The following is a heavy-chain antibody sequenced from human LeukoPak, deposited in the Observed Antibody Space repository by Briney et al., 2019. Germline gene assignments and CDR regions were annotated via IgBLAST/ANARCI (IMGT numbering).Heavy chain of an antibody. Sequence: SETLSLTCAVYGGSFSGYYWSWIRQPPGKGLEWIGEINHSVSTNYNPSLKSRVTISVDTSKNQFSLKLSSVTAADTAVYYCARVSSVSSIRQDTVAGPYFDYWGQGTLVTVSS. CDR1: GGSFSGYY. V-gene: IGHV4-34*01. D-gene: IGHD6-19*01. J-gene: IGHJ4*02. CDR2: INHSVST. CDR3: ARVSSVSSIRQDTVAGPYFDY.